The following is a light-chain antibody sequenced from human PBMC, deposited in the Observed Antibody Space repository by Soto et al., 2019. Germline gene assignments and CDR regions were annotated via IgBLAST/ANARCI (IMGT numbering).Light chain of an antibody. CDR1: QDVENY. J-gene: IGKJ3*01. CDR2: GAT. CDR3: QNCKSAVFT. V-gene: IGKV1-27*01. Sequence: DIQMTQSPSSLSASVGDRVTITCRASQDVENYVAWYQQRPGKVPKLLIYGATTLQPGVPSRFSGSGSGTEFTLTISSLQPEHVATYYCQNCKSAVFTFGPGTKVDTK.